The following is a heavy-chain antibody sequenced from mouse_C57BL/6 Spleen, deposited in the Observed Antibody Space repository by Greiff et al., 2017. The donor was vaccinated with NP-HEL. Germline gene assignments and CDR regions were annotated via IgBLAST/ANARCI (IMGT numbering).Heavy chain of an antibody. CDR1: GYTFTSYD. V-gene: IGHV1-85*01. D-gene: IGHD1-1*01. Sequence: LQESGPELVKPGASVKLSCKASGYTFTSYDINWVKQRPGQGLEWIGWIYPRDGSTKYNEKFKGKATLTVDTSSSTAYMELHSLTSEDSAVYFCARCYYGSSHWYFDVWGTGTTVTVSS. CDR2: IYPRDGST. J-gene: IGHJ1*03. CDR3: ARCYYGSSHWYFDV.